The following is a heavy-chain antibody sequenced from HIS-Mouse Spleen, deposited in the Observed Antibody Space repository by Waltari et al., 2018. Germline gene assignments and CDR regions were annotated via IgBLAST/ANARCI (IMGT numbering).Heavy chain of an antibody. J-gene: IGHJ5*02. CDR1: GGSISTGCYS. V-gene: IGHV4-31*03. CDR2: IYYSGST. CDR3: ARSPYYDFWSGYSDNWFDP. D-gene: IGHD3-3*01. Sequence: QVQLQESGPGLVKPSQTLSLTCTVSGGSISTGCYSWSWICQHLEKGLEWIGYIYYSGSTYYNPSLKSRVTISVDTSKNQFSLKLSSVTAADTAVYYCARSPYYDFWSGYSDNWFDPWGQGTLVTVSS.